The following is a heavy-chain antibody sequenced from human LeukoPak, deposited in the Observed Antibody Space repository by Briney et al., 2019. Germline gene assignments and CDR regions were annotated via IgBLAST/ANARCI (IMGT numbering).Heavy chain of an antibody. Sequence: GGSLRLSCEVSGFTSDDHAINWVRQAPGKGLEWVANINWNGGSTGYGDAVKGRFTISRDNTKNSVFLQMHSLRGDDTALYYCARDMLLEDAFDIWGQGTMVIVSS. CDR3: ARDMLLEDAFDI. V-gene: IGHV3-20*04. D-gene: IGHD3-10*02. CDR2: INWNGGST. CDR1: GFTSDDHA. J-gene: IGHJ3*02.